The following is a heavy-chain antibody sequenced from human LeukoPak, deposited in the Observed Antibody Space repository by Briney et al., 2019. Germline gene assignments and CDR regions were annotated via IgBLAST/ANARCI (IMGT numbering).Heavy chain of an antibody. CDR2: INPNSGGT. V-gene: IGHV1-2*02. Sequence: GASVKVSCKASGYTFTGYYMHWVRQAPGQGLEWMGWINPNSGGTNYAQKFQGRVTMTRDTSISTAYMELSRLRSDDTAVYYYARGRYDYVWGSYRYLDYWGQGTLVTVSS. J-gene: IGHJ4*02. CDR1: GYTFTGYY. CDR3: ARGRYDYVWGSYRYLDY. D-gene: IGHD3-16*02.